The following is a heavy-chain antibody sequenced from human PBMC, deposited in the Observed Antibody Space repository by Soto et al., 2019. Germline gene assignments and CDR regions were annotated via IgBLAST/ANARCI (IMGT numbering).Heavy chain of an antibody. V-gene: IGHV1-46*01. D-gene: IGHD4-4*01. Sequence: ASVKVSCKAAGYRFTSYYMHWARQPPRQGLEGMGIINPSGGSTSYAQKFQGRVTMTRDTSTSTVYMELRSLRSEDTAVYYCGRVSKRNWFDPWGQGTMVPVSS. CDR1: GYRFTSYY. CDR3: GRVSKRNWFDP. J-gene: IGHJ5*02. CDR2: INPSGGST.